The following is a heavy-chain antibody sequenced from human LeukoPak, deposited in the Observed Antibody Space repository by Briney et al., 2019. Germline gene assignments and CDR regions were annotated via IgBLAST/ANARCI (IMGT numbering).Heavy chain of an antibody. CDR2: IYYSGSP. Sequence: SETLSLTCSVSGASISNYYWSWIRQPPGMVLGWVAYIYYSGSPNYNPSLKSRVTISVDTSKNQFSLKLSSVTAADTAMYYCARVPYCTNGVCYRRWYFDLWGRGTLVTVSS. D-gene: IGHD2-8*01. CDR1: GASISNYY. V-gene: IGHV4-59*01. CDR3: ARVPYCTNGVCYRRWYFDL. J-gene: IGHJ2*01.